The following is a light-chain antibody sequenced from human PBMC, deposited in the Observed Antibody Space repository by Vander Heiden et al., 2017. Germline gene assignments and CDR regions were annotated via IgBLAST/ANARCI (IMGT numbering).Light chain of an antibody. Sequence: EIVLTPPSATLFLSPGQTATLSCRASQSVSSYLAWYQQKAGQAPRLLIYDASNRATGIPARFSGSGSGTDFTLTISSLEPEDFAVYYCQQRSNWPPWTFGQGTKVEIK. CDR3: QQRSNWPPWT. CDR1: QSVSSY. CDR2: DAS. V-gene: IGKV3-11*01. J-gene: IGKJ1*01.